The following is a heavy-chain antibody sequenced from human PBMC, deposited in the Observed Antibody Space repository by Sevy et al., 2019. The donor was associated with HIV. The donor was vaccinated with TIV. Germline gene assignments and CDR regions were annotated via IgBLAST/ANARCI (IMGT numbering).Heavy chain of an antibody. D-gene: IGHD2-15*01. V-gene: IGHV3-23*01. Sequence: GGSLRLSCSASEFTFSSYAMSWVRQAPGKGLEWVSSISGSGRFTYYADFVGGRFIISRDNSKNTLSVQMNSLRAEDTAVDYCAKGFCSGATCPRDYYYYGMDVWGQGTTVTVSS. CDR2: ISGSGRFT. CDR3: AKGFCSGATCPRDYYYYGMDV. CDR1: EFTFSSYA. J-gene: IGHJ6*02.